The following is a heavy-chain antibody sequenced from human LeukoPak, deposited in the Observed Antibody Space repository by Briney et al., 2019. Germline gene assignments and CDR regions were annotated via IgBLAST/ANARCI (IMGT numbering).Heavy chain of an antibody. Sequence: ASVKVSCKASGYTFTGYYTHWVRQAPGQGLEWMGRINPNNGGTNYAQKFQGRVTMTRDTSISTAYMELSRLRSDDTAVYYCARDLSGWYGDFDYWGQGTLVTVSS. CDR2: INPNNGGT. J-gene: IGHJ4*02. CDR1: GYTFTGYY. V-gene: IGHV1-2*06. CDR3: ARDLSGWYGDFDY. D-gene: IGHD6-19*01.